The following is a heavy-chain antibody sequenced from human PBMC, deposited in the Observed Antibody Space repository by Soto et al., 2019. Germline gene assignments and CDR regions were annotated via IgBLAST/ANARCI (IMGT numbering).Heavy chain of an antibody. CDR3: ARSLAAGMGRGVSYYYGMDV. Sequence: ASVKVSCKASGYTFTSYGISWVRQAPGRGLEWMGWISAYNGNTNYAQKLQGRVTMTTDTSTSTAYMELRSLRSDDTAVYYCARSLAAGMGRGVSYYYGMDVWGQGTTVTVSS. CDR2: ISAYNGNT. J-gene: IGHJ6*02. CDR1: GYTFTSYG. V-gene: IGHV1-18*01. D-gene: IGHD3-10*01.